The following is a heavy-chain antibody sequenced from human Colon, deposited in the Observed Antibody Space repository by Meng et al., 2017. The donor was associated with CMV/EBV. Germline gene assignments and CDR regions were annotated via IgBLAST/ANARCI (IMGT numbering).Heavy chain of an antibody. V-gene: IGHV3-72*01. Sequence: VQLVESGGGVVQPGRSLRLSCAASGFTFTDHYMDWVRLAPGKGLEWVGRIRNKANSYTTEYAASVKGRFTISRDDSKNSVYLQMNSLKTEDTAVYYCARVWRGRWFAPWGQGTLVTVSS. CDR3: ARVWRGRWFAP. CDR2: IRNKANSYTT. D-gene: IGHD2-21*01. CDR1: GFTFTDHY. J-gene: IGHJ5*02.